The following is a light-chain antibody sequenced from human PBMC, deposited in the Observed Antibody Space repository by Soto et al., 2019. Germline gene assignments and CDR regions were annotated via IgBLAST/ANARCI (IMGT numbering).Light chain of an antibody. CDR1: KSVSNN. CDR2: GAS. V-gene: IGKV3-15*01. J-gene: IGKJ1*01. CDR3: QQYNNWPWT. Sequence: EIVMTQSPATLSVSPGERATLSCRASKSVSNNLAWFQQKPGQAPRLLIFGASSRATGIPARFSGSGSGTEFTLTINSLQSEDFAVYYCQQYNNWPWTFGQGTKVDIK.